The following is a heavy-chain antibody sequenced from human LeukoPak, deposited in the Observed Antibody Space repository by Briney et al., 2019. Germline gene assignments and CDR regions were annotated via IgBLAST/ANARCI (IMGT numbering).Heavy chain of an antibody. V-gene: IGHV1-18*01. CDR1: GYTFTSYG. CDR2: ISAYNGNT. Sequence: ASVKVSCKASGYTFTSYGISWVRQAPGQGLEWMGWISAYNGNTNYAQKLQGRVTMTTDTSTSTAYMELRSLRSDDTAVYYCARGLVNDYYYYYYMDVWGKGTTVTVSS. J-gene: IGHJ6*03. CDR3: ARGLVNDYYYYYYMDV. D-gene: IGHD3-22*01.